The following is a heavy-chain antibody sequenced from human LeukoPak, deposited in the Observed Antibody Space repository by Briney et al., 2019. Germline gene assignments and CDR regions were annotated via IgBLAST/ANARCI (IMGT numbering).Heavy chain of an antibody. D-gene: IGHD6-13*01. CDR1: GGTFSSYA. Sequence: ASVKVSCKASGGTFSSYAISWVRQAPGQGLEWMGRIIPILGIANYAQKFQGRVTITADKSTSTAYMELSSLRSEDTAVYYCARDQYSSSWHIDYWGQGTLVTVSS. J-gene: IGHJ4*02. CDR3: ARDQYSSSWHIDY. V-gene: IGHV1-69*04. CDR2: IIPILGIA.